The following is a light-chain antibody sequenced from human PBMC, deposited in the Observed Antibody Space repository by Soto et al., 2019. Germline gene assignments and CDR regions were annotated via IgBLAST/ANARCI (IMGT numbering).Light chain of an antibody. J-gene: IGKJ1*01. CDR3: QQLRTWRWT. V-gene: IGKV3-11*01. CDR1: QSVSSD. CDR2: DAS. Sequence: EIVLTQSPATLSLSPGERDTLSCRASQSVSSDLAWYQQKPGQAPRLLSYDASNRATGIPARFSGSGSGTACPLTSGGLGPEVLAVYNCQQLRTWRWTLGQGTKVQI.